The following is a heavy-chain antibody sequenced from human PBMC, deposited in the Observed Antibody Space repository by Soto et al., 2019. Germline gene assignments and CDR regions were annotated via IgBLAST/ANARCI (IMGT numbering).Heavy chain of an antibody. CDR3: ARHQYCSGGSCLLFNYYYGMDV. J-gene: IGHJ6*02. V-gene: IGHV1-69*06. CDR1: GGTFSSYA. Sequence: SVKFSCKASGGTFSSYAISWVRQAPGQGLEWMGGIIPIFGTANYAQKFQGRVTITADKSTSTAYMELSSLRSEDTAVYYCARHQYCSGGSCLLFNYYYGMDVWGQGATVTVSS. D-gene: IGHD2-15*01. CDR2: IIPIFGTA.